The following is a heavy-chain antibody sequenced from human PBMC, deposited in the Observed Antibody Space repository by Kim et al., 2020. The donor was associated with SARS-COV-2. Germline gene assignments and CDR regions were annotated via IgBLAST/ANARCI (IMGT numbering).Heavy chain of an antibody. CDR2: ISGISTHI. CDR3: ARGHPPQRHNYMDV. CDR1: GFIFNTYD. Sequence: GGSLRPSCAASGFIFNTYDINWVRQAPGKGLEWVSTISGISTHIYYADSVRGRFIIARDNAKTSVYLQMDSLRAEDTAVYYCARGHPPQRHNYMDVWGQG. V-gene: IGHV3-21*04. J-gene: IGHJ6*02.